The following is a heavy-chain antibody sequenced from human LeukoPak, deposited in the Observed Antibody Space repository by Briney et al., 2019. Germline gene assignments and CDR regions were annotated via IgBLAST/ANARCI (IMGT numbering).Heavy chain of an antibody. CDR2: INPNSGGT. Sequence: ASVKVSCKASGYTFTGYYMHWVRQAPGQGLEWMGWINPNSGGTNYAQKFQGRVTMTRDTSISTAYMELSRLRSDDTAVYYCARDVVVPAAIAFSWFDPWGQGTLVTVSS. D-gene: IGHD2-2*01. V-gene: IGHV1-2*02. J-gene: IGHJ5*02. CDR1: GYTFTGYY. CDR3: ARDVVVPAAIAFSWFDP.